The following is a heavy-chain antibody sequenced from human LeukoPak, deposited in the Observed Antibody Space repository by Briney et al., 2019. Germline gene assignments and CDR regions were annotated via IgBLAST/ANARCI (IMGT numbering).Heavy chain of an antibody. CDR3: ASLSCTSSSCTHSGFYHNGLDV. CDR2: IYYSGYT. V-gene: IGHV4-39*02. CDR1: GGSISSNSHY. J-gene: IGHJ6*02. D-gene: IGHD2-2*01. Sequence: PSETLSLTCTVSGGSISSNSHYWGWVRQSPGRGLQWIGSIYYSGYTYDNPSLKSRVTISVDPTDNHFSLKLSSVTAADTATYYCASLSCTSSSCTHSGFYHNGLDVWGQGTTVTVS.